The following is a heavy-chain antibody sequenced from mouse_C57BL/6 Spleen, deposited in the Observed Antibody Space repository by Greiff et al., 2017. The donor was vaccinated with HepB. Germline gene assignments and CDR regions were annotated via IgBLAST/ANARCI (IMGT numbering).Heavy chain of an antibody. CDR3: ARDKSTERGYFDV. V-gene: IGHV5-4*01. CDR1: GFTFSSYA. J-gene: IGHJ1*03. CDR2: ISDGGSYT. Sequence: EVQGVESGGGLVKPGGSLKLSCAASGFTFSSYAMSWVRQTPEKRLEWVATISDGGSYTYYPDNVKGRFAISRDNAKNNLYLQMSHLKSEDTAMYYCARDKSTERGYFDVWGTGTTVTVSS.